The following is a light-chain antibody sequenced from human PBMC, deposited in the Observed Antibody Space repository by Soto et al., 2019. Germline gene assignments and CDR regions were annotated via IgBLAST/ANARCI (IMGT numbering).Light chain of an antibody. V-gene: IGKV3-15*01. CDR1: QSVGSN. J-gene: IGKJ1*01. CDR2: GAS. Sequence: EIVMTQSPATLSLSPGERATLSCRASQSVGSNLAWYQQKPGQAPRLLIYGASTRATGIPARFSGSGSGTEFTLTISRLEPEDFAVYYCQQYGSSPVTFGQGTKVDIK. CDR3: QQYGSSPVT.